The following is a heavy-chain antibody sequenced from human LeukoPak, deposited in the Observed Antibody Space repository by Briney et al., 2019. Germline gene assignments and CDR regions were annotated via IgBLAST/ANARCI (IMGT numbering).Heavy chain of an antibody. V-gene: IGHV3-30-3*02. CDR2: ISYDGSGT. Sequence: GGSLRLSCAASGFTFSSYVIHWVRQAPGKGLEWVAMISYDGSGTHYADSVKGRFSISRDNSKNTLYLQMNSLESGDTAVYYCAKDYYGSGSSSCGMDVWGQGTTVTVSS. J-gene: IGHJ6*02. CDR1: GFTFSSYV. D-gene: IGHD3-10*01. CDR3: AKDYYGSGSSSCGMDV.